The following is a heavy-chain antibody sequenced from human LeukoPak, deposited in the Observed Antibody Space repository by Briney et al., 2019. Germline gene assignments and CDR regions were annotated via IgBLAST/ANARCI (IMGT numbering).Heavy chain of an antibody. Sequence: PSETLSLTCTVSGGSISSYYWSWIRQPPGKGLEWIGYIYYSGSTNYSPSLKSRLTISVDTSKNQFSLKLSSVTAADAAVYYCARTYGSSGLGYFDLWGRGTLVTVSS. CDR3: ARTYGSSGLGYFDL. CDR2: IYYSGST. D-gene: IGHD6-13*01. V-gene: IGHV4-59*01. J-gene: IGHJ2*01. CDR1: GGSISSYY.